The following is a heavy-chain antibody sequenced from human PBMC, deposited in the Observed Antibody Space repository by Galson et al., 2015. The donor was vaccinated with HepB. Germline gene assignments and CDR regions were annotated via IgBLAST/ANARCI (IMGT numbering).Heavy chain of an antibody. CDR2: ISGNNGDT. D-gene: IGHD1-26*01. Sequence: QSGAEVTKPGESLKISCKASGYTFTSYDVSWVRQAPGQGLEWMGWISGNNGDTNYAQKLRGRVTVTTDTSTSTAYMELRSLRSDDTAVYYCARGGGSSARGMDVWGQGTTVTVSS. CDR3: ARGGGSSARGMDV. V-gene: IGHV1-18*04. J-gene: IGHJ6*02. CDR1: GYTFTSYD.